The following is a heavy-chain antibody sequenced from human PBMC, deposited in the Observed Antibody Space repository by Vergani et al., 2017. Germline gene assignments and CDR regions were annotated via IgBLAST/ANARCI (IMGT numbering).Heavy chain of an antibody. Sequence: EVQLVESGGGLVQPGGSLRLSCAASGFTFSSYWMSWVRQAPGKGLEWVANIKQDGSEKYYVDSVKGRFTISRDNAKNSLYLQMNSLRAEDTAVYYCARDLYCSSTSCSYYYYYGMDVWGQGTTVTVSS. CDR1: GFTFSSYW. D-gene: IGHD2-2*01. CDR2: IKQDGSEK. J-gene: IGHJ6*02. V-gene: IGHV3-7*03. CDR3: ARDLYCSSTSCSYYYYYGMDV.